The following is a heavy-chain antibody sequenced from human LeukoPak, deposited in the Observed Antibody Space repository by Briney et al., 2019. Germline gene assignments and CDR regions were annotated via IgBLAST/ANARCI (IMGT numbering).Heavy chain of an antibody. Sequence: GGSLRLSCAASGYRFSPYWMSWVRQTPGKGLEWVASISDGGRATYYGDSVRGRFTISRDDARNSLFLQMNGLRADDTAVYYCTRENYVPDSWGQGTLVTVYS. V-gene: IGHV3-7*03. CDR1: GYRFSPYW. J-gene: IGHJ5*02. D-gene: IGHD3-10*02. CDR2: ISDGGRAT. CDR3: TRENYVPDS.